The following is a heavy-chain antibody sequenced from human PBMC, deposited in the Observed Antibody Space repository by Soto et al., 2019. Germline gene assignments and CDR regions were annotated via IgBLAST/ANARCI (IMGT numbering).Heavy chain of an antibody. CDR3: ARSQGVVPTHAFDP. Sequence: QVYLQESGPGLVKPSGTLSLSGGVSGGSISSINWWSWVRQTPGKGLEWIGDIYHNGRSNYNPSLKSRDTLSIDKSKNQFFLNLTTVTAADTAVYYCARSQGVVPTHAFDPWGQGTLVIVSS. V-gene: IGHV4-4*02. D-gene: IGHD2-15*01. CDR2: IYHNGRS. CDR1: GGSISSINW. J-gene: IGHJ5*02.